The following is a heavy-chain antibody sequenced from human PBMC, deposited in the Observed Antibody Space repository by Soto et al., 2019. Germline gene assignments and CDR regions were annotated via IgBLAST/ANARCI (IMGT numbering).Heavy chain of an antibody. Sequence: PGGSLRLSCAASGFTFSSYAMSWVRQAPGKGLEWVSAISGSGGSTYYADSVKGRFTISRDNSKNTLYLQMNSLRAEDTAVYYWARGGYSGSGYYFDYWGQGTLVTVSS. D-gene: IGHD3-22*01. CDR1: GFTFSSYA. V-gene: IGHV3-23*01. CDR3: ARGGYSGSGYYFDY. J-gene: IGHJ4*02. CDR2: ISGSGGST.